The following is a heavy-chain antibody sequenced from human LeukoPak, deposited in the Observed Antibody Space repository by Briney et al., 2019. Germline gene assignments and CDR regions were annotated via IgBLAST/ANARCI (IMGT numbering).Heavy chain of an antibody. D-gene: IGHD2-15*01. Sequence: ASVNVSCKASGYTFTSYGISWVRQAPGQGLEWMGWISAYNGNTNYAQKLQGRVTMTTDTSTSTAYMELRSLRSDDTAVYYCARDAPGYCSGGSCRTKWNYWGQGTLVTVSS. J-gene: IGHJ4*02. CDR3: ARDAPGYCSGGSCRTKWNY. CDR1: GYTFTSYG. V-gene: IGHV1-18*01. CDR2: ISAYNGNT.